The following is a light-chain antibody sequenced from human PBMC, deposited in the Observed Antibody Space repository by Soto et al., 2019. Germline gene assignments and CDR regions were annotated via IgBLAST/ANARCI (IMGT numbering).Light chain of an antibody. CDR3: QQYGSSRT. CDR1: QSVSSSY. V-gene: IGKV3-20*01. CDR2: GAS. J-gene: IGKJ1*01. Sequence: EIVLTQSPGTLSLSPGERATLSCRASQSVSSSYLAWYQQKPGQAPRLLIYGASSRATGIPDRFSGSGSGTDFTLTISRMEPEDFAVYYCQQYGSSRTFGQRTKVVI.